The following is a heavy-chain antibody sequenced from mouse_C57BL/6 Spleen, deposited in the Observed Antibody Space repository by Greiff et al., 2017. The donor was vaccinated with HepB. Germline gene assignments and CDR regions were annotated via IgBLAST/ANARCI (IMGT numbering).Heavy chain of an antibody. CDR3: AYVDY. V-gene: IGHV1-59*01. J-gene: IGHJ4*01. CDR1: GYTFTSYW. Sequence: QVQLQQPGAELVRPGTSVKLSCKASGYTFTSYWMHWVKQRPGQGLEWIGVIDPSDSYTNYNQKFKGKATLTVDTSSSTAYMQLSSLTSEDSAVYYCAYVDYWGQGTSVTVSS. CDR2: IDPSDSYT.